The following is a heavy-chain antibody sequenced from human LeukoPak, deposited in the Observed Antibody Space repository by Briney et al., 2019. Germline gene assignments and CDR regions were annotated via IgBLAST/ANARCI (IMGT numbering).Heavy chain of an antibody. V-gene: IGHV1-46*01. CDR2: INPSGGST. D-gene: IGHD5-18*01. CDR3: ARDLRGYSYGYVQGDGMDV. CDR1: GYTFTSYY. Sequence: ASVKVSCKASGYTFTSYYMHWVRQAPGQGLEWVGIINPSGGSTSYAQKFQGRVTMTRDTSTSTVYMELSSLRSEDTAVYYCARDLRGYSYGYVQGDGMDVWGQGTTVTVSS. J-gene: IGHJ6*02.